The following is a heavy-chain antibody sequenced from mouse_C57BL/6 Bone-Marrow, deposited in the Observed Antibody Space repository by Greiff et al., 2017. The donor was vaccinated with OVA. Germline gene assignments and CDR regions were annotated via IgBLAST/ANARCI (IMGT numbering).Heavy chain of an antibody. Sequence: VQLQQSGPELVKPGASVKISCKASGYTFTDYYMNWVKQSHGKSLEWIGDINPNNGGTSYNQKFKGKATLTVDKSSSTAYMELRSLTSEDSAVYYCARSWDHYAMGYWGQGTSVTVSS. CDR1: GYTFTDYY. V-gene: IGHV1-26*01. CDR2: INPNNGGT. D-gene: IGHD4-1*01. CDR3: ARSWDHYAMGY. J-gene: IGHJ4*01.